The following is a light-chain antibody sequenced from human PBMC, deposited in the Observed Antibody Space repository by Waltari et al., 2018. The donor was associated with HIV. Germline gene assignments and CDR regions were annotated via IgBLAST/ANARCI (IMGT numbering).Light chain of an antibody. Sequence: EIVLTQSPGTLSLSPGGRATLSCRPSQSLSSDFVAWYQQRPGQAPRLLIYGASGRDTGIPDRLRGGGSRTDFTLILPRLEPQDFAVYYCQPYGDSPSFGQGTKVDIK. CDR2: GAS. CDR3: QPYGDSPS. J-gene: IGKJ1*01. CDR1: QSLSSDF. V-gene: IGKV3-20*01.